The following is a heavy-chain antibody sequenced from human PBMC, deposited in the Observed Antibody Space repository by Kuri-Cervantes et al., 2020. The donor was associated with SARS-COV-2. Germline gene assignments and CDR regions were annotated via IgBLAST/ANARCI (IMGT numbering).Heavy chain of an antibody. Sequence: GESLKISCAASGFSFSGYYMSWIRQAPGKGLEWVSCISGGDESRHYADSVKGRFTISRDNTKKSLYLQMNSLRAEDTGVYFCARDATSYDFWTSTTGGYFDYWGQGALVIVSS. CDR3: ARDATSYDFWTSTTGGYFDY. D-gene: IGHD3-3*01. J-gene: IGHJ4*02. CDR2: ISGGDESR. CDR1: GFSFSGYY. V-gene: IGHV3-11*04.